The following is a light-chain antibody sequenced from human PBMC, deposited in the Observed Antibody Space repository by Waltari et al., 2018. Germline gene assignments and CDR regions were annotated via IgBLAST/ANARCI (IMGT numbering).Light chain of an antibody. CDR2: RNN. CDR3: AAWDDSLSGPV. Sequence: QSVLTQPPSASGTPGQRVTISCSGSSSNIGSNYVYWYQHLPGTAPKLLIYRNNQRPSGVPDRFSGSKSGTSASLAISGLRSEDEGDYYCAAWDDSLSGPVFGGGTKLTVL. J-gene: IGLJ2*01. V-gene: IGLV1-47*01. CDR1: SSNIGSNY.